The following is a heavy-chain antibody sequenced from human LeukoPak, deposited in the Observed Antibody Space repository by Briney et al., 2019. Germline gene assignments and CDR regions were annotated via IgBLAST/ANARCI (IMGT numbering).Heavy chain of an antibody. J-gene: IGHJ4*02. Sequence: GGSLRLSCAASGLTFSRFAMNWVRQAPGKGLEWVSSISGSGDKTYYADSVKGRFTISRDNSNNTLYLQMNSLRAEDTAVYYCARSVAVAGIFDYWGQGTLVTVSS. V-gene: IGHV3-23*01. CDR3: ARSVAVAGIFDY. CDR1: GLTFSRFA. CDR2: ISGSGDKT. D-gene: IGHD6-19*01.